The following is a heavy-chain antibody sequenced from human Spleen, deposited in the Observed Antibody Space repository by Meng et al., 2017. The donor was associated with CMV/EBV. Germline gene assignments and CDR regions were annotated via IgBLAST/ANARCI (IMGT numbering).Heavy chain of an antibody. Sequence: SWVRQPPGKGLEWVSGIVPDGGSTYYAGSVKGRFTISRDNSKDTLYLQMSSLRAEDMAVYYCAKGGFGVVTFFDYWGQGTLVTVSS. D-gene: IGHD3-3*01. CDR3: AKGGFGVVTFFDY. V-gene: IGHV3-23*01. CDR2: IVPDGGST. J-gene: IGHJ4*02.